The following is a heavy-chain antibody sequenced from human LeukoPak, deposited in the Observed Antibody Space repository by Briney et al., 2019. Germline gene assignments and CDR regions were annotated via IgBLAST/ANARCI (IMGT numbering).Heavy chain of an antibody. D-gene: IGHD1-26*01. V-gene: IGHV4-61*02. CDR2: IYTSGST. Sequence: SEXXSLTCTVSGGPISSGSYYWSWIRQPAGKGLEWIGRIYTSGSTNYNPSLKSRVIISVDTSKNQFSLKLSSVTAADTAVYYCARVLSGSYFQHWGQGTLVTVSS. CDR1: GGPISSGSYY. J-gene: IGHJ1*01. CDR3: ARVLSGSYFQH.